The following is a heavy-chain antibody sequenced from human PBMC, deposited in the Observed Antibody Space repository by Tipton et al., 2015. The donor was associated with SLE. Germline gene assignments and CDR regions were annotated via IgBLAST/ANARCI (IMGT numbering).Heavy chain of an antibody. D-gene: IGHD6-6*01. CDR3: ARETSGSSSIHNSYGLDV. J-gene: IGHJ6*02. Sequence: SLRLSCAASGFTFNDYAMSWVRQAPGKGLQWVSVIYSGGSIYSADSVKGRFTISRDNSKHTVYLQMNSLRPDDTAVYYCARETSGSSSIHNSYGLDVWGQGTTVTVSS. V-gene: IGHV3-66*02. CDR1: GFTFNDYA. CDR2: IYSGGSI.